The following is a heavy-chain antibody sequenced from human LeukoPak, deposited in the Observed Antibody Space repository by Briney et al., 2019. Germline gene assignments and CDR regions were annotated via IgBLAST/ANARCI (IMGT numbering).Heavy chain of an antibody. V-gene: IGHV1-18*01. J-gene: IGHJ4*02. CDR2: ISAYNGNT. D-gene: IGHD5-18*01. Sequence: ASVKVSCKASGYTFTSYGISWVRQAPGQGLEWMGWISAYNGNTNYAQKLQGRVTMTTDTSTSTAYMELRSLRSDDTAVYYCARDAMEITWIQLWPFDYWGQGTLVTVSS. CDR3: ARDAMEITWIQLWPFDY. CDR1: GYTFTSYG.